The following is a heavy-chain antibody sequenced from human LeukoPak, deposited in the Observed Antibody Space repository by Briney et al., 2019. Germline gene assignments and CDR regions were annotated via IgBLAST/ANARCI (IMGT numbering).Heavy chain of an antibody. Sequence: GGSLRLPCAASGFTFSHYGMHWVRPAPGKGLEWVAVIWSDGTEKYYGDAVKGRFTISRDNSRNTVYLQMNSLRGEDTAVYYCAKDAQRGFDYSNSLEYWGQGTLVTVSS. CDR3: AKDAQRGFDYSNSLEY. CDR1: GFTFSHYG. J-gene: IGHJ4*02. D-gene: IGHD4-11*01. CDR2: IWSDGTEK. V-gene: IGHV3-33*06.